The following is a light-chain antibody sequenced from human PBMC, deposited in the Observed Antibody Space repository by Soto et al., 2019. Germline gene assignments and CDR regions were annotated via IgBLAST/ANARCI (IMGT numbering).Light chain of an antibody. CDR3: HQYNTALRT. V-gene: IGKV3-15*01. CDR1: LNVATN. CDR2: GAS. Sequence: TVMTQSPATWSMSPGDRAALSCSASLNVATNVAWYQQKPGQAPRLLIYGASIRATGVPARFTGSGAGTEFTLTSNTLQSEDVAVYYCHQYNTALRTFGRGTRVEV. J-gene: IGKJ1*01.